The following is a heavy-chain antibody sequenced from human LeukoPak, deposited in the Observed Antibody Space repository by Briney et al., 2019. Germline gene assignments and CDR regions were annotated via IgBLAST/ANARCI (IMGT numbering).Heavy chain of an antibody. CDR2: IYTSGST. V-gene: IGHV4-61*02. Sequence: SQTLYLTCTVSGGSITSGSYYCSWIRPPAGKGLEWSGRIYTSGSTNYNPSLKSRVTISVDTSKNQFSLKLSSVTAADTAVYYCARDGVYYYGSGSSDYYYYYYMDVWGKGTTVTVSS. CDR3: ARDGVYYYGSGSSDYYYYYYMDV. J-gene: IGHJ6*03. D-gene: IGHD3-10*01. CDR1: GGSITSGSYY.